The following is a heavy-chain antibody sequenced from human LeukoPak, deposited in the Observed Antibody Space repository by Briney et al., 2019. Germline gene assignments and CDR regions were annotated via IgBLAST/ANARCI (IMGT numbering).Heavy chain of an antibody. CDR2: INHSGST. J-gene: IGHJ6*02. CDR3: ARGRGVTIFGVVIKYGMDV. D-gene: IGHD3-3*01. Sequence: SETLSLTCAVYGGSFSGYYWSWIRQPPGKGLEWIGEINHSGSTNYNPSLKSRVTISVDTSKNQFSLKLSSVTAADTAVYYCARGRGVTIFGVVIKYGMDVWGQGTTVTVSS. V-gene: IGHV4-34*01. CDR1: GGSFSGYY.